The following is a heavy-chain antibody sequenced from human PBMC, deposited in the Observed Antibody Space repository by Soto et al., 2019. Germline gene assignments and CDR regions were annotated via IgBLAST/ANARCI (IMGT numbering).Heavy chain of an antibody. CDR3: ARLMAAVLTKYYYYHYGIDF. J-gene: IGHJ6*02. CDR1: GFSFTTYW. Sequence: PGESLKISCKGSGFSFTTYWIAWVRQMPGKGLEWMGIIYPGDSKTTYSPSFQGQVTISADKSISTAYLQWSSLKASDTAMYYCARLMAAVLTKYYYYHYGIDFCAQGTTVTVSS. CDR2: IYPGDSKT. V-gene: IGHV5-51*01. D-gene: IGHD6-13*01.